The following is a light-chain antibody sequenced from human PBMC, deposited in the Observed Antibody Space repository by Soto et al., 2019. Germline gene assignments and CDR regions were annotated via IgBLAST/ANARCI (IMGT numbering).Light chain of an antibody. V-gene: IGLV2-14*02. CDR3: SSYTNINTRACV. CDR1: SSDVGSYNL. J-gene: IGLJ1*01. CDR2: EGS. Sequence: QSALTQPASVSGSPGQSITISCTGTSSDVGSYNLVSWYQQHPGKAPKLMIYEGSKRPSGVSRRFSGSKSGNTASLTISGLQAEDEAEYYCSSYTNINTRACVFGTGTKLTVL.